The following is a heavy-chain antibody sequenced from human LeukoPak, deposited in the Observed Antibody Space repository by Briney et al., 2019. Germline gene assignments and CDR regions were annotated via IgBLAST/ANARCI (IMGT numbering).Heavy chain of an antibody. V-gene: IGHV4-59*01. J-gene: IGHJ4*02. CDR1: GGSISIYY. Sequence: SETLSLTCTVSGGSISIYYWSWIRQSPGKGLEWIGYTYDGGSIEYNPSLKSRVTISVDTSKNQFSLKLSSVTAADTAVYYCVRDREFGYWGQGTLVTVSS. CDR3: VRDREFGY. CDR2: TYDGGSI.